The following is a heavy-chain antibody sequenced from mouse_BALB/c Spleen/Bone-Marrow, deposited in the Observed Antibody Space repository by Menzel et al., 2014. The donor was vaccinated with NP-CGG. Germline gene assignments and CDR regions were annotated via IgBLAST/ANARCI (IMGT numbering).Heavy chain of an antibody. CDR3: ARGNYVDY. CDR1: GNSITSGYY. CDR2: ISSNGSN. D-gene: IGHD2-1*01. J-gene: IGHJ2*01. Sequence: SGPGLVKTSQSRSLTSSVTGNSITSGYYWHWNRQFPGNKLEWMGYISSNGSNTYNPSLKNRTSLTPGPSSNQFCLKLNSVTTEDTAAYYCARGNYVDYWGHGTTPTVYS. V-gene: IGHV3-6*02.